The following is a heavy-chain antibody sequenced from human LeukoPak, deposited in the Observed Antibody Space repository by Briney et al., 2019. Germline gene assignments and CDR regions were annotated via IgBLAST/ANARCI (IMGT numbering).Heavy chain of an antibody. CDR2: ET. J-gene: IGHJ4*02. CDR3: ATVRITMVRGVIITSYYFDY. D-gene: IGHD3-10*01. Sequence: ETISAQKFQGRVTMIEDTSTDTAYMELSSLRSEDTAVYYCATVRITMVRGVIITSYYFDYWGQGTLVTVSS. V-gene: IGHV1-24*01.